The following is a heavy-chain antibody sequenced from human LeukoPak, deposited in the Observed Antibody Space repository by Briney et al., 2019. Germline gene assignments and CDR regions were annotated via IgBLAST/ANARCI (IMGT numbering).Heavy chain of an antibody. D-gene: IGHD4-17*01. CDR1: GYTLTELS. CDR3: ATAALDYGVIYYFDY. CDR2: FDPEDGET. Sequence: ASVKVSCKVSGYTLTELSIHWVRQAPGKGLEWMGVFDPEDGETIYAQQFQGRVTMTEDTSTDTAYMELSSLRSEDTAVFYCATAALDYGVIYYFDYWGQGTLVTVSS. J-gene: IGHJ4*02. V-gene: IGHV1-24*01.